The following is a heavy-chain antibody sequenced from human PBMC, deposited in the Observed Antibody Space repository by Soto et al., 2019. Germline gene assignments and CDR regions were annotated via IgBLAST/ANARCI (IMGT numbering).Heavy chain of an antibody. CDR1: GGTFSSHA. CDR2: IIPIFGTA. Sequence: GASVKVSCKASGGTFSSHAISWVRQAPGQGLEWMGGIIPIFGTANYAQKFQGRVTITADESTSTAYMELSSLRSEDTAVYYCARDHDSSGYYPPYFDYWGQGTLVTVSS. CDR3: ARDHDSSGYYPPYFDY. D-gene: IGHD3-22*01. J-gene: IGHJ4*02. V-gene: IGHV1-69*13.